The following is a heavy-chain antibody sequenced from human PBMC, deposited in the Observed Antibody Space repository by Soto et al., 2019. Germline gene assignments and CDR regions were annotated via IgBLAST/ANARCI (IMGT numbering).Heavy chain of an antibody. Sequence: GGSLRLSCAASGFTFSDYDMYWVRQAPGKGLEWVAFISYDAYDGNYKYYGDSVKGRFTISRDSSRNTLYVQMNSLRAEDTAIYYCTRTINFGLPGNGMDVWGQGTTVTVSS. D-gene: IGHD3-16*01. J-gene: IGHJ6*02. CDR2: ISYDAYDGNYK. CDR3: TRTINFGLPGNGMDV. CDR1: GFTFSDYD. V-gene: IGHV3-30*03.